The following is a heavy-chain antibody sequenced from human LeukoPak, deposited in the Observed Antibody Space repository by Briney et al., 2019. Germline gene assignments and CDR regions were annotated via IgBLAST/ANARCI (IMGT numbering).Heavy chain of an antibody. Sequence: ASVKVSCKASGYTLTNYNISWVRQAPGQGLEWIGWINTYKGDTLYAQKLQGRVTMTADTSKNTAYMELRSLRFDDTAVYYCAREFGHCYGDNCFYFFDTWGQGFRVTVSS. CDR3: AREFGHCYGDNCFYFFDT. J-gene: IGHJ4*02. CDR2: INTYKGDT. D-gene: IGHD4-23*01. CDR1: GYTLTNYN. V-gene: IGHV1-18*01.